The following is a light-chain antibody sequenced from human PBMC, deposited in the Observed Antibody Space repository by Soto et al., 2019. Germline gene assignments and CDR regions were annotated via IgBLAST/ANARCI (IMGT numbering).Light chain of an antibody. V-gene: IGLV2-14*01. J-gene: IGLJ1*01. CDR3: TSFTGRKTYV. CDR2: DVS. Sequence: SVLAQPASVFGSPGQSITISCTGTSSDVGGYDFVSWYQQHPGKAPKLMISDVSNRPSGGSNRFSGSKSGNTASLTISGLQAEAANDYYRTSFTGRKTYVFVSGTAVTV. CDR1: SSDVGGYDF.